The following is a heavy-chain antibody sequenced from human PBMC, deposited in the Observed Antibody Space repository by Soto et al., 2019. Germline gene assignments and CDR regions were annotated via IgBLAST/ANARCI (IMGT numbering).Heavy chain of an antibody. Sequence: EVQLLESGGGLVQPGGSLRLSCAASGFTFSSYAMSWVRQAPGKGLEWVSAISGGGGNTYFADSVKGRFTISRDNSKNTLYLQMNSMRGEDTAVYYWAKEWEQQHYHGMDVWGQGTTVTVSS. CDR3: AKEWEQQHYHGMDV. CDR2: ISGGGGNT. D-gene: IGHD6-13*01. CDR1: GFTFSSYA. J-gene: IGHJ6*02. V-gene: IGHV3-23*01.